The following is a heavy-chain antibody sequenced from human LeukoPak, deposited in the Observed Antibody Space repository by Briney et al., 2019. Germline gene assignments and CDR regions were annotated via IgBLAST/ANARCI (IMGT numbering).Heavy chain of an antibody. CDR2: IKSKTDGGTT. CDR1: GFTFSNAW. CDR3: TTRIAARPERDYYYYYYMDV. D-gene: IGHD6-6*01. J-gene: IGHJ6*03. V-gene: IGHV3-15*01. Sequence: GGSLRLSCAASGFTFSNAWMSWVRQAPGKGLEWVGRIKSKTDGGTTDYAAPVKGRFTISRDDSKNTLYLQMNSLKTEDTAVYYCTTRIAARPERDYYYYYYMDVWGKGTTVTVSS.